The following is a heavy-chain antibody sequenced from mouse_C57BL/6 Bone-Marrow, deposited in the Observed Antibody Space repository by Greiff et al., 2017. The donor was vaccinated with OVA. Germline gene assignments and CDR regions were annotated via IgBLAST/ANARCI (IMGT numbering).Heavy chain of an antibody. Sequence: VQLQESGAELARPGASVKLSCKASGYTFTSYGMSWVKQRTGQGLEWIGEIYPRSGNTYYNEKFKGKATLTADKSSSTAYMELRSLTSEDSAVYFCAREGAYYSNYVGFAYWGQGTLVTVSA. J-gene: IGHJ3*01. CDR3: AREGAYYSNYVGFAY. CDR1: GYTFTSYG. D-gene: IGHD2-5*01. V-gene: IGHV1-81*01. CDR2: IYPRSGNT.